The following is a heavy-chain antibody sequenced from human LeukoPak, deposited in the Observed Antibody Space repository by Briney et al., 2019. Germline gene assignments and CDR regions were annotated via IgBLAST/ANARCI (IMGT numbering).Heavy chain of an antibody. CDR2: ISAYNGNT. Sequence: ASVKVSCKASGFTFTSHGFSWVRQAPGQGLEWVAWISAYNGNTGHAQKFQERVTVTTDTSTSTVYMELSSLRSEDTAVYYCARASRDSSGSSFDYWGQGTLVTVSS. J-gene: IGHJ4*02. D-gene: IGHD3-22*01. V-gene: IGHV1-18*01. CDR1: GFTFTSHG. CDR3: ARASRDSSGSSFDY.